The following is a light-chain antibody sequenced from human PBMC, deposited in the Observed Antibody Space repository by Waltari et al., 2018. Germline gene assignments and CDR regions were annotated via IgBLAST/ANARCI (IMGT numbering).Light chain of an antibody. Sequence: DIQMTQSPSTLSASVRDSVTITCRASQSIISSLAWYQQKPGKAPKLLTYKASNLETGVPSRFSGSGSATDFALTISSLQPDDFATYYCQQYHSFPFTFGQGTRLEIK. CDR2: KAS. J-gene: IGKJ2*01. V-gene: IGKV1-5*03. CDR3: QQYHSFPFT. CDR1: QSIISS.